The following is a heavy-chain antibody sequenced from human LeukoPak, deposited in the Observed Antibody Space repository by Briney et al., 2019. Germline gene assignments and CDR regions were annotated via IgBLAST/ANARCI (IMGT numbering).Heavy chain of an antibody. CDR3: ARTAARRFDY. V-gene: IGHV1-3*01. J-gene: IGHJ4*02. Sequence: ASVKVSCKASGYTFTSYAIHWVRQAPGQRLEWMGWINVGNGNTKYSQKFQGRVTITRDTSASTAYMELSSLRSDDTAVYYCARTAARRFDYWGQGTLVTVSS. D-gene: IGHD6-6*01. CDR2: INVGNGNT. CDR1: GYTFTSYA.